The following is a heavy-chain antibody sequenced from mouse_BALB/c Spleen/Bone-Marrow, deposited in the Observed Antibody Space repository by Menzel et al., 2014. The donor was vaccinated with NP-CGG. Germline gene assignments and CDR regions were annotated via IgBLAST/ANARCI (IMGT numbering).Heavy chain of an antibody. J-gene: IGHJ2*01. D-gene: IGHD1-2*01. CDR2: IDPANGNT. Sequence: EVMLVESGAELVKPGASVKLSCTASGFNIKDTYMHWVKQRPEQGLEWIGRIDPANGNTKYDPKFQGKATITADTPSNTAYLQLSSLTSEDTAVYYCARYRLGTYFDYWGQGTTLTVSS. CDR3: ARYRLGTYFDY. CDR1: GFNIKDTY. V-gene: IGHV14-3*02.